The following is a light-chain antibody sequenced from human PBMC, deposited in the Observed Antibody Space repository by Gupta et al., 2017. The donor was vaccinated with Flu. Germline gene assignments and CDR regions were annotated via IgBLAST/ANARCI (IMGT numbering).Light chain of an antibody. CDR3: QQYHNWPPIT. Sequence: EVVMTQSPAILSVSPGERATLSCRASQSLRSDLAWYQQKPGQPPRLLIYGASTRAAGVPARFSGSGSGTEVTLTISSLQAEDFAVEYCQQYHNWPPITFGQGTRLEIK. CDR1: QSLRSD. J-gene: IGKJ5*01. CDR2: GAS. V-gene: IGKV3-15*01.